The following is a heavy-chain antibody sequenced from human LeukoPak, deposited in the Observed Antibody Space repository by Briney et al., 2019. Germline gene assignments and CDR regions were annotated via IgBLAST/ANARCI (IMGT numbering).Heavy chain of an antibody. D-gene: IGHD6-19*01. J-gene: IGHJ3*02. V-gene: IGHV3-9*01. CDR2: ISWNSGSI. CDR1: GFTFDDYA. Sequence: GGSLRLSCAASGFTFDDYAMHWVRQAPGKGLEWVSGISWNSGSIGYADSVKGRFTISRDNAKNSLYLQMNSLRAEDTAVYYCARESSDWFSDAFDIWGQGTVVTVSS. CDR3: ARESSDWFSDAFDI.